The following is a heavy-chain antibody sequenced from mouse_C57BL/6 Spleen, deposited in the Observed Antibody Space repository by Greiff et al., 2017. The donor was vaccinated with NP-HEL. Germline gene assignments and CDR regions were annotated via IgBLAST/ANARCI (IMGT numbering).Heavy chain of an antibody. J-gene: IGHJ3*01. Sequence: QVQLQQSGPELVKPGASVKISSKASGYAFSSSWMNWVKQRPGKGLEWIGRIYPGDGDTNYNGKFKGKATLTADKSSSTAYMQLSSLTSEDSAVYFCARAPSGGYFAYWGQGTLVTVSA. V-gene: IGHV1-82*01. CDR1: GYAFSSSW. CDR2: IYPGDGDT. CDR3: ARAPSGGYFAY.